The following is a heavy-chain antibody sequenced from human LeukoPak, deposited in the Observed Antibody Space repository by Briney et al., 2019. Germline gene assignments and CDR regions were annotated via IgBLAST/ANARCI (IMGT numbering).Heavy chain of an antibody. D-gene: IGHD5-24*01. V-gene: IGHV1-46*01. CDR3: TTDVEMASFYFDY. CDR2: INPSGGST. CDR1: GYTFTSYG. J-gene: IGHJ4*02. Sequence: ASVKVSCKASGYTFTSYGISWVRQAPGQGLEWMGIINPSGGSTSYAQKFQGRVTMAEDTSTDTAYMELSSLRSEDTAIYYCTTDVEMASFYFDYWGQGTLVTVSS.